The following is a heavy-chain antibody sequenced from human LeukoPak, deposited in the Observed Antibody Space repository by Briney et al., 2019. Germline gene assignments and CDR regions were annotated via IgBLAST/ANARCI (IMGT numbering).Heavy chain of an antibody. D-gene: IGHD5-12*01. Sequence: SETLSLTRTVSGGSISSSSYYWSWIRQPAGKGLEWIGRIYTSGSTNYNPSLKSRVTISVDTSKNQFSLKLSSVTAADTAVYYCAREGGLRYRFYWGQGTLVTVSS. J-gene: IGHJ4*02. CDR1: GGSISSSSYY. CDR3: AREGGLRYRFY. V-gene: IGHV4-61*02. CDR2: IYTSGST.